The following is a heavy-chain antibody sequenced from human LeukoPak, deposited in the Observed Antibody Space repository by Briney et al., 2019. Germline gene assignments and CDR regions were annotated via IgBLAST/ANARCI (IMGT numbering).Heavy chain of an antibody. CDR1: GYTFTSYD. D-gene: IGHD6-13*01. CDR2: KNPNSGNT. Sequence: GASVKVSCKASGYTFTSYDINWVRQATGQGLEWMGWKNPNSGNTGYAQKFQGRVTMTRNTSISTAYMELSRLRSDDTAVYYCARWPSSRSWYEMVYDGMDVWGQGTTVTLSS. J-gene: IGHJ6*02. V-gene: IGHV1-8*01. CDR3: ARWPSSRSWYEMVYDGMDV.